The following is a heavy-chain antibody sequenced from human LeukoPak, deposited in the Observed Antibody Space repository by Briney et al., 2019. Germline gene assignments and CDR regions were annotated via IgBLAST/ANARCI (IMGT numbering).Heavy chain of an antibody. V-gene: IGHV3-23*01. J-gene: IGHJ4*02. Sequence: GGSLRLSCAASGFTFSSYAMSWVRQAPGKGLEWVSAISGSGGSTYYADSVKGRFTISRDNSKNTLYLQMNSLRAEDTAVYYCAKGLIVVVPAATSERYDFWSGFDYWGQGTLVTVSS. CDR2: ISGSGGST. CDR3: AKGLIVVVPAATSERYDFWSGFDY. CDR1: GFTFSSYA. D-gene: IGHD2-2*01.